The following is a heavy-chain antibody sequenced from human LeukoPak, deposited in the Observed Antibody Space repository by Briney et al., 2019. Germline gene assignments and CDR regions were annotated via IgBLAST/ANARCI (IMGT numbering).Heavy chain of an antibody. D-gene: IGHD3-10*01. CDR3: ARARVRGVIKRNYYMDV. CDR2: INPSGGST. J-gene: IGHJ6*03. CDR1: VYTFTSYY. V-gene: IGHV1-46*01. Sequence: ASVKVSCKASVYTFTSYYIHCVRQAPGQGREWMGRINPSGGSTSYAQKFQGRVTMTRNTSTSTAYMELSSLRSEDTAVYYCARARVRGVIKRNYYMDVWGKGTTVTISS.